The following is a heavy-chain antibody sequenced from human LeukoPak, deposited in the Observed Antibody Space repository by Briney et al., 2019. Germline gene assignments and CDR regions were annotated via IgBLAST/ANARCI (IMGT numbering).Heavy chain of an antibody. V-gene: IGHV3-21*01. Sequence: GGSLRLSCAASGFTFSSYSMNWVRQAPGKGLEWVSSISSSSSYIYYADSVKGRFTISRDNAKNSLYLQMNSLRAEDTAVYYCARGAAAGTQSDYMDVWGKGTTVTVSS. D-gene: IGHD6-13*01. J-gene: IGHJ6*03. CDR2: ISSSSSYI. CDR1: GFTFSSYS. CDR3: ARGAAAGTQSDYMDV.